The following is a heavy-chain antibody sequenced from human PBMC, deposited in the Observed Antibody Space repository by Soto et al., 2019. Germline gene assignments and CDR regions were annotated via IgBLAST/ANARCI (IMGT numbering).Heavy chain of an antibody. CDR2: IYYSGST. CDR3: ARRDGDFGAFDI. J-gene: IGHJ3*02. D-gene: IGHD4-17*01. Sequence: SETLSLTCTVSVGSISSSSYYWGWIRQPPGKGLEWIGSIYYSGSTYYNPSLKSRVTISVDTSKNQFSLKLSSVTAADTAVYYCARRDGDFGAFDIWGQGTMVTVSS. V-gene: IGHV4-39*01. CDR1: VGSISSSSYY.